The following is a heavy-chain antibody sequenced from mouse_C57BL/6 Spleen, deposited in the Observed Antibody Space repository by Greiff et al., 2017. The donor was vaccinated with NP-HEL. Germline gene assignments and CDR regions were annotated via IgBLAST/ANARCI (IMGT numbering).Heavy chain of an antibody. CDR1: GYTFTSYW. Sequence: QVQLQQPGAELVRPGSSVKLSCKASGYTFTSYWMHWVKQRPIQGLEWIGNIDPSDSETHYNQKFKDKATLTVDKSSSTAYMQLSSLTSEDSAVYYCAREKDSSGYGAMDYWGQGTSVTVSS. J-gene: IGHJ4*01. CDR2: IDPSDSET. D-gene: IGHD3-2*02. CDR3: AREKDSSGYGAMDY. V-gene: IGHV1-52*01.